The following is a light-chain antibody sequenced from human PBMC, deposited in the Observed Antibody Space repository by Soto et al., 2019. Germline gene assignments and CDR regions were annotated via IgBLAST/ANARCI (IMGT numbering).Light chain of an antibody. CDR3: QHYGGSFI. J-gene: IGKJ3*01. CDR1: QSVSSY. Sequence: EIVLTQSPATLSLSPGERATLSCRASQSVSSYLAWYQQKPGQPPRLLIYNTSSRATGIPDRFSGSGSGTDFTLSFSRLEPEDFAVYYCQHYGGSFIFGPGTKVDFK. CDR2: NTS. V-gene: IGKV3-20*01.